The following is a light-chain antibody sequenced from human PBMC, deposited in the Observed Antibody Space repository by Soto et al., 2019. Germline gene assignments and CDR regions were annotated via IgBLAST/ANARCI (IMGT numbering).Light chain of an antibody. Sequence: DIQMTQSPSTLSASVGDRVTITCRASQSISDWLAWYQQRSGKAPKLLIYKASSSQSGVPPRFSGSGSGTEFTLTISSLQPDDFATYYCQQYNRFPYTFGQGTKLEIK. CDR2: KAS. J-gene: IGKJ2*01. CDR3: QQYNRFPYT. CDR1: QSISDW. V-gene: IGKV1-5*03.